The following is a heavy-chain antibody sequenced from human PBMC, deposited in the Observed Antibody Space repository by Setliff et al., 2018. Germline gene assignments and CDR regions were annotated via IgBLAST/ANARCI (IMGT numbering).Heavy chain of an antibody. CDR3: TRDFLGATASFDI. CDR1: GFTLTSYP. J-gene: IGHJ3*02. CDR2: INPDNGNR. Sequence: ASVKVSCKASGFTLTSYPIHWVRQAPGQRLGWMGWINPDNGNRKYSQRFQGRVTITRDTSASTVFLELSTLRSEDTAVYYCTRDFLGATASFDIWGQGTMVTVSS. D-gene: IGHD3-3*01. V-gene: IGHV1-3*01.